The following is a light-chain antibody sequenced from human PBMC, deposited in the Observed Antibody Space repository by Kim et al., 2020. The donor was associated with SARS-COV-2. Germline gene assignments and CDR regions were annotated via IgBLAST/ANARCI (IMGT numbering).Light chain of an antibody. J-gene: IGKJ1*01. CDR2: LAS. V-gene: IGKV1-27*01. CDR1: RDISSS. Sequence: DIQMTQSPSSLSASVGDRVTITCRASRDISSSLAWYQQKPGKAPNLLIYLASTLQTGVPSRFSGTGAGTDFTLTISSLQPEDVGTYYCQSYDSYPRPFGPGTKVDIK. CDR3: QSYDSYPRP.